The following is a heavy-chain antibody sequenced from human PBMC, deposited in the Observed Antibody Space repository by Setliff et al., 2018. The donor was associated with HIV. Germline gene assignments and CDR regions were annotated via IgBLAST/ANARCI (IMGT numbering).Heavy chain of an antibody. CDR2: IYPGDSVT. J-gene: IGHJ4*02. Sequence: GESLKISCRASGYTFTNYWIGWARQMPGKGLEWIGVIYPGDSVTRYSPAFQGQVSISADTSITTAYLQWSSLKASDTAIYYCTRRRRAPGTESLAAYWGQGPLVPVSS. CDR1: GYTFTNYW. CDR3: TRRRRAPGTESLAAY. V-gene: IGHV5-51*01. D-gene: IGHD6-25*01.